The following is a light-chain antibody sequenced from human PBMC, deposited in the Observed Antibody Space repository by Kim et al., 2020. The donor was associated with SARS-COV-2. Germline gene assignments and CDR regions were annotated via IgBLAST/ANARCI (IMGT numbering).Light chain of an antibody. J-gene: IGLJ2*01. CDR3: AAWDDSLNGVV. V-gene: IGLV1-44*01. Sequence: GQRVLISCSGGTSNIETNNVNWYQQLPGAAPKVLIFSNTARPSGVPDRFSGSKSGTSAYLAINGLRFEDEADYHCAAWDDSLNGVVFGGGTKLTVL. CDR1: TSNIETNN. CDR2: SNT.